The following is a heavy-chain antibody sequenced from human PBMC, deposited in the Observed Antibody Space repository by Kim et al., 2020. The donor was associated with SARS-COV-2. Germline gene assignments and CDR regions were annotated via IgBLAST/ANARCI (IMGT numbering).Heavy chain of an antibody. CDR2: IYSGGNT. CDR3: ARIMVRGDDY. Sequence: GGSLRLSCAASGFTVSSNYMSWVRQAPGKGLEWVSVIYSGGNTFYADSVKGRFTISRDNSNNTLYLQMNSLRAEDTAVYYCARIMVRGDDYWGQGTLVTVSS. D-gene: IGHD3-10*01. J-gene: IGHJ4*02. V-gene: IGHV3-66*02. CDR1: GFTVSSNY.